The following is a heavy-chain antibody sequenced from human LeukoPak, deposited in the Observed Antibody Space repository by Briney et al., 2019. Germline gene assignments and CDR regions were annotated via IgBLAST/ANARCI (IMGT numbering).Heavy chain of an antibody. D-gene: IGHD3-9*01. CDR3: ASRYYDILTVYYYWFDP. J-gene: IGHJ5*02. CDR2: INHSGST. CDR1: GGSISSGSYY. Sequence: SETLSLTCTVSGGSISSGSYYWSWIRQPPGKGLECIGEINHSGSTNYNPSLKSRVTISVDTSKNQFSLKLSSVTAADTAVYYCASRYYDILTVYYYWFDPWGQGTLVTVSS. V-gene: IGHV4-39*07.